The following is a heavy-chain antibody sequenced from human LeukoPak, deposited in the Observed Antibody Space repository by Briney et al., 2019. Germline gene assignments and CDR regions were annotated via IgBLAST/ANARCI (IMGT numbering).Heavy chain of an antibody. CDR2: IWFDGSHQ. D-gene: IGHD1-26*01. V-gene: IGHV3-33*01. J-gene: IGHJ4*02. CDR3: AREKCDSGSHTTSDY. Sequence: GGSLRLSCAASGFTFSNFGMHWVRQAPGKGLEWVTVIWFDGSHQHYADSVRGRFTVSRDNSRNTLYLQMNSLRAEDTAVYYCAREKCDSGSHTTSDYWGQGTLVTVSS. CDR1: GFTFSNFG.